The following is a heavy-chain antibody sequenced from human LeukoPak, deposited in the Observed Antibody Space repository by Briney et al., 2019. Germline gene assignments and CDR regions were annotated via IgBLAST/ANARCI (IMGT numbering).Heavy chain of an antibody. Sequence: PGGSLRLSCAASGFAFSSFAMSWVRQAPGKGLEWVSSISGGGGSTYYADSVKGRFTISRDGSKNTLYVQMNSLRAEDTAVYYCAKGVGTNKGGYYFDYWGQGTPVTVSS. J-gene: IGHJ4*02. CDR2: ISGGGGST. CDR1: GFAFSSFA. CDR3: AKGVGTNKGGYYFDY. D-gene: IGHD1-26*01. V-gene: IGHV3-23*01.